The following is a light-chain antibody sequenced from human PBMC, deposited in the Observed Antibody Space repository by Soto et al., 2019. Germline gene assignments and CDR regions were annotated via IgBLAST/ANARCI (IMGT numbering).Light chain of an antibody. J-gene: IGKJ2*01. Sequence: EIVLTQSPSTLSLSPGERATLSCRASQSVSSSLAWYQQKPGQAPKLLIYDASNRATGIPARFSGSGSGTDFTLTISSLEPEDFAVYYCQQRSSWPPGFGQGTKLEIK. CDR1: QSVSSS. V-gene: IGKV3-11*01. CDR2: DAS. CDR3: QQRSSWPPG.